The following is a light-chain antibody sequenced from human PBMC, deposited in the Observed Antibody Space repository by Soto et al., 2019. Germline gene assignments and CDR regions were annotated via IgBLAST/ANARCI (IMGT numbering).Light chain of an antibody. J-gene: IGKJ1*01. CDR3: QQYVSSSRT. Sequence: EIVLTQSPGTLSLSPGERATLSCRASQSVSSYFAWYQQKPGQAPRLLLYGASSRATGIPDRFSGSGSGTDFSLTISRLEPEDFAVYYCQQYVSSSRTFGQGTKVEIK. CDR1: QSVSSY. V-gene: IGKV3-20*01. CDR2: GAS.